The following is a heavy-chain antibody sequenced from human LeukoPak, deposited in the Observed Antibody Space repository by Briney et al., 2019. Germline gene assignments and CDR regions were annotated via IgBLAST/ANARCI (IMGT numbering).Heavy chain of an antibody. Sequence: SETLSLTCTASGGSINAYYWSWIRQPPGKGLEWIAYVRDNGENNYNPSLKSRVAISVDTANNQISLRLNFVTAADTAIYCCARQPANTAAFDIWGLGTMVTVSS. V-gene: IGHV4-59*08. J-gene: IGHJ3*02. CDR2: VRDNGEN. CDR1: GGSINAYY. D-gene: IGHD5-18*01. CDR3: ARQPANTAAFDI.